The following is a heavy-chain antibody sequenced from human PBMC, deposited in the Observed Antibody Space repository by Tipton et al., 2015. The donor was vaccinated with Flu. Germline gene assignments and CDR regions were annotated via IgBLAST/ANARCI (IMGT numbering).Heavy chain of an antibody. D-gene: IGHD1-26*01. CDR3: ARYRGSNARGEGNDAFDI. CDR1: GGSISSGNYF. V-gene: IGHV4-61*02. Sequence: TLSLTCIVSGGSISSGNYFWSWIRQPAGKGLQWIGRIYTNGRTNYNPSLESRVSISADTSKNEFSLSLSSVTAADTAMYYCARYRGSNARGEGNDAFDIWGQGTMVSVSS. J-gene: IGHJ3*02. CDR2: IYTNGRT.